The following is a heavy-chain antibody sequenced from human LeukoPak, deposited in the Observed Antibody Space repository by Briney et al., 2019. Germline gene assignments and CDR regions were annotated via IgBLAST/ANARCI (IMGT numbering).Heavy chain of an antibody. CDR1: GLSLNNLA. CDR3: AKVVGLDY. Sequence: GGSLRLSCAASGLSLNNLAMSWVRQAPGKGLEWVAAIRDSGGGTYYADSVKGRFTISRDNSKNMLYLQMNSLRAEDTAVYYCAKVVGLDYWGQGTLVTVSS. J-gene: IGHJ4*02. V-gene: IGHV3-23*01. CDR2: IRDSGGGT.